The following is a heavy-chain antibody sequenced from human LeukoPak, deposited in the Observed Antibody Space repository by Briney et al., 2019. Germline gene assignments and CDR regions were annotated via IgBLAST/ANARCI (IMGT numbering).Heavy chain of an antibody. CDR1: GGSISSYY. CDR2: IYYSGTT. J-gene: IGHJ6*03. D-gene: IGHD3-9*01. CDR3: ARVSWFPGASYYYMDV. V-gene: IGHV4-59*01. Sequence: PSETLSLTCTVSGGSISSYYWSWIRQPPGKGLEWIGYIYYSGTTNYNPSLKSRVTISVDTSKNQFSLKLSSVTAADTAVYYCARVSWFPGASYYYMDVWGKGTTVTVSS.